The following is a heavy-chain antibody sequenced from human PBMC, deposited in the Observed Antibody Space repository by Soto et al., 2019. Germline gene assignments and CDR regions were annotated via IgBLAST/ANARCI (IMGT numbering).Heavy chain of an antibody. D-gene: IGHD3-3*01. CDR2: MNPNSGNT. CDR1: GYXFTSYY. V-gene: IGHV1-8*01. Sequence: ASVKVSCKASGYXFTSYYINWVRQATGQGLEWMGWMNPNSGNTGYAQKFQGRVTMTRNTSISTAYMELSSLRSEDTAVYYCARGITIFGVVPGWGQGTLVTVSS. J-gene: IGHJ4*02. CDR3: ARGITIFGVVPG.